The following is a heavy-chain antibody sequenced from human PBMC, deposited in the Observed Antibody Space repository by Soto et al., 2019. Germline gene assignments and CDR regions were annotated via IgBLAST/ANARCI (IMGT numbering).Heavy chain of an antibody. Sequence: SETLSLTCTVSGGSISSYYWSWIRQPPGKGLEWIGYIYYSGSTNYNPSLKSRVTISADTSKNQFSLKLTSVTAADTALYYCARAAIKGPQVEGQPPTSQTLDYWGQGTLVTVSS. J-gene: IGHJ4*02. CDR3: ARAAIKGPQVEGQPPTSQTLDY. D-gene: IGHD1-1*01. CDR2: IYYSGST. V-gene: IGHV4-59*12. CDR1: GGSISSYY.